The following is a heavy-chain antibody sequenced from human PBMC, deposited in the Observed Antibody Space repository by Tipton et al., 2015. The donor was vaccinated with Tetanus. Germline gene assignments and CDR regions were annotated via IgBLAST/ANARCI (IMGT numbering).Heavy chain of an antibody. V-gene: IGHV4-30-2*03. CDR1: GGFSSGDYY. D-gene: IGHD3-10*01. CDR3: ARHPPPYYYGSGSYLDY. J-gene: IGHJ4*02. CDR2: IYYSGNT. Sequence: TLSLTCTVSGGFSSGDYYWSWIRQHPGKALEWIGSIYYSGNTFYHPSLQSRVTISVDTSKNQFSLSLSSVTAADTAVYFCARHPPPYYYGSGSYLDYWGQGTPVTVSS.